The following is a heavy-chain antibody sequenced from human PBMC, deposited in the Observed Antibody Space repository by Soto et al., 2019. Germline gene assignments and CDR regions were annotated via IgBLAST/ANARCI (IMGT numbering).Heavy chain of an antibody. CDR3: ARDRPDFVVVVAAAFDI. J-gene: IGHJ3*02. V-gene: IGHV3-21*01. CDR1: GFTFSSYS. CDR2: ISSSSSYI. Sequence: EVQLVESGGGLVKPGGSLRLSCAASGFTFSSYSMNWVRQAPGKGLDWVSSISSSSSYIYYADSVKGRFTISRDNAKNSLYLQMNSLRAEDTAVYYCARDRPDFVVVVAAAFDIWGQGTMVTVSS. D-gene: IGHD2-15*01.